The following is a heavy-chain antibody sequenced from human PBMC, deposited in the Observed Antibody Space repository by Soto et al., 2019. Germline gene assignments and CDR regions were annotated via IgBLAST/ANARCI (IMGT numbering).Heavy chain of an antibody. CDR2: TSYDGSNR. CDR3: AKAAVIAPAREFDY. J-gene: IGHJ4*02. V-gene: IGHV3-30*18. CDR1: GFMFSIYG. D-gene: IGHD2-21*01. Sequence: QVQLVESGGGVVQPGRSLRLSCAASGFMFSIYGMHWVRQAPGEGLEWVAVTSYDGSNRYYADSVKGRFTISRDNSKNTLYLQMNSLRVDDTAVYYCAKAAVIAPAREFDYWGQGTLVTVSS.